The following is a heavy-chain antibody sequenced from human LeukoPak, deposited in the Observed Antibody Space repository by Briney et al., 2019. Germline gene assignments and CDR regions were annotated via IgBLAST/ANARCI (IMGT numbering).Heavy chain of an antibody. J-gene: IGHJ4*02. CDR3: ARGLRGGATFDY. CDR1: GFTFSSYW. V-gene: IGHV3-7*01. Sequence: GGSLRLSCAASGFTFSSYWMSWVRQASGKGLEWVANIKQEGSEKYYVDSVKGRFTISRDNAKNSLYLQMNSLRAEDTAVYYCARGLRGGATFDYWGQGTLVTVSS. CDR2: IKQEGSEK. D-gene: IGHD3-10*01.